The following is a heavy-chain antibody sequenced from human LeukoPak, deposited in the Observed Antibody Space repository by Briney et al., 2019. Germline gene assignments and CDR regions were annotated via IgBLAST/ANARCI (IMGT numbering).Heavy chain of an antibody. CDR3: ARGQRDGYNYYYYYYYMDD. V-gene: IGHV4-59*01. Sequence: SETLSLTCTVSGGSISSYYWSWIRQPPGKGLEWIGYIYYSGSTNYNPSLKSRVTISVDTSKNQFSLKLSSVTAADTAVYYCARGQRDGYNYYYYYYYMDDWGKGTTVTVSS. J-gene: IGHJ6*03. CDR1: GGSISSYY. D-gene: IGHD5-24*01. CDR2: IYYSGST.